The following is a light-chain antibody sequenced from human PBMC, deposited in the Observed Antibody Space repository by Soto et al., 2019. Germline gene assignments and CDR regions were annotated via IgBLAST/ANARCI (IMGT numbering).Light chain of an antibody. CDR1: RSGLYSPNNKDY. V-gene: IGKV4-1*01. CDR2: WAS. CDR3: QQYSYSPRL. Sequence: IVMTQSPDSLAVSLGERATINCKSSRSGLYSPNNKDYLAWYQQKPGQPPKLLIYWASTRESGVPDRFSGSGSGTAFTLTINSLQPEDVAVYYCQQYSYSPRLFGQGTMLEIK. J-gene: IGKJ2*01.